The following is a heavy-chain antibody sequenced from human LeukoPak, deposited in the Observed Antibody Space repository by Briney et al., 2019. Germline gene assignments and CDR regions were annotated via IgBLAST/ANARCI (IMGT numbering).Heavy chain of an antibody. J-gene: IGHJ3*02. CDR3: ARDPYSSGWYKDAFDI. Sequence: GGSLRLSCAASGFTFSSYSMNWVRQAPGKELEWVSSISGSSSYINYADSVKGRFTISRDNAQNSLFLQLNSLRAEDTVVYYCARDPYSSGWYKDAFDIWGQGTMVTVSS. D-gene: IGHD6-19*01. V-gene: IGHV3-21*01. CDR1: GFTFSSYS. CDR2: ISGSSSYI.